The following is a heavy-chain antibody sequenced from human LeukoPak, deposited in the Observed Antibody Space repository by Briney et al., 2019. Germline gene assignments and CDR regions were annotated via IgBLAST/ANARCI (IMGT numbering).Heavy chain of an antibody. Sequence: GGSLRLSCAASGFTLDDYAMRWVRHAPGKGLEWVSGISWNSGSIGYADSVKGRFTISRDNAKNSLYLQMNRLRAEDTALYYCAKDIDSSSSSGFDYWGQGTLVTVSS. D-gene: IGHD6-6*01. CDR2: ISWNSGSI. V-gene: IGHV3-9*01. J-gene: IGHJ4*02. CDR3: AKDIDSSSSSGFDY. CDR1: GFTLDDYA.